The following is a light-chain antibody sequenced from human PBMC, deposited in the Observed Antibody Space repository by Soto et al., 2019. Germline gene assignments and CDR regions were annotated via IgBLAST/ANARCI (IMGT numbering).Light chain of an antibody. CDR3: GSWDSSLSAYV. CDR1: SSNIGGNS. CDR2: DDN. J-gene: IGLJ1*01. V-gene: IGLV1-51*01. Sequence: QSVLTQRPSVSAAPRQKVTISCSGCSSNIGGNSVSWYQQLPGTAPRLLIYDDNKRPSGIPDRFSGSKSGTSATLGITGFQTGDEADYYCGSWDSSLSAYVFGTGTKVTVL.